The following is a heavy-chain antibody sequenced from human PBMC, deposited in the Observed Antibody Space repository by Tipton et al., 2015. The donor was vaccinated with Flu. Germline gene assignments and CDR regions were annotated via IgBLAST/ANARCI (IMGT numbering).Heavy chain of an antibody. Sequence: LRLSCAASGFTFSSYEMNWVRRPPGKGLEWIGTIYHSGTTYYNPSLKGRLTISVDTSKNQFSLRLSSVTAADTAVYYCARHTGDSVRGVIDYWGQGTLVTVSS. CDR3: ARHTGDSVRGVIDY. CDR2: IYHSGTT. CDR1: GFTFSSYE. D-gene: IGHD3-10*02. J-gene: IGHJ4*02. V-gene: IGHV4-38-2*01.